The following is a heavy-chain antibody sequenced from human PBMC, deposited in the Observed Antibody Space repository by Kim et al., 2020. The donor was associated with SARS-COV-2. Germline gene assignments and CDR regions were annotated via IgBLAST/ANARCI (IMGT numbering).Heavy chain of an antibody. CDR3: ARVLAKYGSGSYYTWYFDY. V-gene: IGHV1-3*01. CDR1: GYTFTSYA. CDR2: INAGNGNT. Sequence: ASVKVSCKASGYTFTSYAMHWVRQAPGQRLEWMGWINAGNGNTKYSQKFQGRVTITRDTSASTAYMELSSLRSEDTAVYYCARVLAKYGSGSYYTWYFDYWGQGTLVTVSS. J-gene: IGHJ4*02. D-gene: IGHD3-10*01.